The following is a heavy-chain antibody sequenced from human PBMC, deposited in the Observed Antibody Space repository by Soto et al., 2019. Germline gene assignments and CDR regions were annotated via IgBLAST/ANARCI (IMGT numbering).Heavy chain of an antibody. CDR1: GYTFTSYD. D-gene: IGHD4-4*01. V-gene: IGHV1-8*01. CDR3: ARSPPRVERNNYAGGWFDP. J-gene: IGHJ5*02. Sequence: QVQLVQSGAEVKKPGASVKVSCKASGYTFTSYDINWVRQATGQGLEWMGWMNPNSGNTGYPQKFQGRVTMTRNTPRTPTYIEVGSLRFEDTAVYYCARSPPRVERNNYAGGWFDPWGQGTLVTVSS. CDR2: MNPNSGNT.